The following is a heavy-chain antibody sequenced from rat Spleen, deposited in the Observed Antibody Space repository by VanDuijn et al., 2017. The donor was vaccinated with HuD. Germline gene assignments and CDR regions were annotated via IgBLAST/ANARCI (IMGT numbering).Heavy chain of an antibody. Sequence: EVQLVESGGGLVQPGRSLKLSCVTSGFTFNYYWMTWIRQAPGKGLEWVASITNASGGTHYPDSVKGRFTISRDIAKSTLYLQMDSLRSEDTATYFCARRYPLTGYWYFDFWGPGTMVTVSS. CDR1: GFTFNYYW. V-gene: IGHV5-31*01. CDR3: ARRYPLTGYWYFDF. J-gene: IGHJ1*01. CDR2: ITNASGGT. D-gene: IGHD3-8*01.